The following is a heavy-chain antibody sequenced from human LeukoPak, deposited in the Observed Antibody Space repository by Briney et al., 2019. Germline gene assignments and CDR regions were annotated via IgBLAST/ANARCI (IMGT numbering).Heavy chain of an antibody. CDR3: VKRTLYYGMDV. CDR1: GGSFSGYY. V-gene: IGHV4-34*01. J-gene: IGHJ6*02. CDR2: INHSGST. Sequence: KPSETLSLTCAVYGGSFSGYYWSWIRQPPGKGLEWIGEINHSGSTNYSPSLKSRVTISVDTSKNQFSLKLSSVTAADTAVYYCVKRTLYYGMDVWGQGTTVTVSS.